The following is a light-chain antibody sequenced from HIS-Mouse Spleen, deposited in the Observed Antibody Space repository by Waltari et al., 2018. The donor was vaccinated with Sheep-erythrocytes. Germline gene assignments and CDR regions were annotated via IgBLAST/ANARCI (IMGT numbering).Light chain of an antibody. CDR2: EVS. J-gene: IGLJ1*01. CDR3: CSYAGSYNHV. Sequence: HSALTQPRPVSGSPGQTGTLSCTGTISDVVGYNYVSWYQQHPGKAPKLMIYEVSKRPSGVPDRFSGSKSGNTASLTISGLQAEDEADYSCCSYAGSYNHVFATGTKVTVL. V-gene: IGLV2-11*01. CDR1: ISDVVGYNY.